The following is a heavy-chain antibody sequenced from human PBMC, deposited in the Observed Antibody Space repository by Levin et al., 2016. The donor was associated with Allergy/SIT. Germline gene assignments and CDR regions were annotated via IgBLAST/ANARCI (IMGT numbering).Heavy chain of an antibody. D-gene: IGHD5-24*01. CDR3: ARGPDGYNPFDY. CDR2: ITSDSVYI. CDR1: GFTFSRYG. Sequence: GESLKISCAASGFTFSRYGMNWVRQAPGKGPEFVASITSDSVYIHYADSVKGRFTISRDNAKNSLFLQMNSLRAEDTALYYCARGPDGYNPFDYWGQGTLVTVSS. V-gene: IGHV3-21*01. J-gene: IGHJ4*02.